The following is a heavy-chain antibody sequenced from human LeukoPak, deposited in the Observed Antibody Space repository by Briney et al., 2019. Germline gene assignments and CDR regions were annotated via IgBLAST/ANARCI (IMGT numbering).Heavy chain of an antibody. CDR1: GYTFTSYY. V-gene: IGHV7-4-1*02. Sequence: ASVKVSCKASGYTFTSYYMHWVRQAPGQGLEWMGWINTNTGNPTYAQGFTGRFVFSLDTSVSTAYLQISSLKAEDTAVYYCARVAPLRFLEWAPPWYYYYMDVWGKGTTVTVSS. J-gene: IGHJ6*03. D-gene: IGHD3-3*01. CDR3: ARVAPLRFLEWAPPWYYYYMDV. CDR2: INTNTGNP.